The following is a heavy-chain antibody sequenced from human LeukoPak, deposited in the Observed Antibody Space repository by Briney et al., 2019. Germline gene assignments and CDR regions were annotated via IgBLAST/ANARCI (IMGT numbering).Heavy chain of an antibody. CDR2: INPNSGGT. D-gene: IGHD3-10*01. V-gene: IGHV1-2*02. J-gene: IGHJ6*02. Sequence: GASVKVSCKASGYTFTGYYMHWVRQAPGQGLEWMGWINPNSGGTKYAQKFQGRATMTRDTSISTAYMELSRLRSDDTAVFYCARDHRSGTYGMDVWGQGTTVTVSS. CDR3: ARDHRSGTYGMDV. CDR1: GYTFTGYY.